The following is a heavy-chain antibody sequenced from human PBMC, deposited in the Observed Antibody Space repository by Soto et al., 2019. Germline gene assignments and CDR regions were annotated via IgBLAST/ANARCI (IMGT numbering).Heavy chain of an antibody. V-gene: IGHV3-23*01. J-gene: IGHJ4*02. CDR1: GFTFSDYH. CDR3: ANKRITAPGSLDY. Sequence: PGGSLRLSCAASGFTFSDYHMSWVRQAPGKGLEWVSTISGSGGATNYPDSVKGRFTISRDNSKKTLYLQMNSLRAEDAAVYYCANKRITAPGSLDYWGQGTQVTVSS. CDR2: ISGSGGAT. D-gene: IGHD6-13*01.